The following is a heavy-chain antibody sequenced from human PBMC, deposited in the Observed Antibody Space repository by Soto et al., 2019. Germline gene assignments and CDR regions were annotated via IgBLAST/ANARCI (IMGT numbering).Heavy chain of an antibody. CDR1: GGSISSGDYY. Sequence: PSETLSLTCTVSGGSISSGDYYWSWIRQPPGKGMESVRYFYYSGSQNRNPSLKSPVNRSVESSKNRFSLKLSSMTAEDTAMYYCARALIQIWRHYYYGMDVWGQATTVTVAS. J-gene: IGHJ6*02. D-gene: IGHD5-18*01. CDR2: FYYSGSQ. CDR3: ARALIQIWRHYYYGMDV. V-gene: IGHV4-30-4*01.